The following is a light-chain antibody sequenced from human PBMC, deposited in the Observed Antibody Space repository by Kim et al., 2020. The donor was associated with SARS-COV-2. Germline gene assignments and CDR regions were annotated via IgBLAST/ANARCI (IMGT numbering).Light chain of an antibody. J-gene: IGLJ1*01. Sequence: QSQTISCTGHSRNIGDHTYVSWYQQYSGKAPTFIIHDATKRPSGVSFRFSGSKFGITAYLTISGLQPEDEADYYCCLYTGNTTPYVFGTGTQLTVL. CDR3: CLYTGNTTPYV. V-gene: IGLV2-14*03. CDR1: SRNIGDHTY. CDR2: DAT.